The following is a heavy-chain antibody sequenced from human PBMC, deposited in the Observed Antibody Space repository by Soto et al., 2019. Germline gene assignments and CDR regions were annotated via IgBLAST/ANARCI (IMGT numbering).Heavy chain of an antibody. CDR1: GCTFISYV. Sequence: ASVKVSCKASGCTFISYVIRWVRQAPGQGLERMGGIMPIFGTANTAEKYQGRVSIATDESTSTTYMELSSLRSENTAVYYCARDRCPTTLLAAFDSWGQGTMVTVSS. CDR3: ARDRCPTTLLAAFDS. D-gene: IGHD2-8*02. J-gene: IGHJ3*01. V-gene: IGHV1-69*05. CDR2: IMPIFGTA.